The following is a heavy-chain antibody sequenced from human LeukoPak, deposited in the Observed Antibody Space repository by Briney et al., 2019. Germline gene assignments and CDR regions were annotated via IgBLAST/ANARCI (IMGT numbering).Heavy chain of an antibody. CDR1: GYTFNGYY. CDR2: INPNCCGT. J-gene: IGHJ3*02. CDR3: ARDPRGYLYAFDI. V-gene: IGHV1-2*02. D-gene: IGHD5-18*01. Sequence: ASVKVSCKASGYTFNGYYMLWVRQAPGQGLEWMGWINPNCCGTHYAQKFQGRVTMPRGTSVSTAYMELSRLRYDDTAVYYCARDPRGYLYAFDIWGQGTMVTVSS.